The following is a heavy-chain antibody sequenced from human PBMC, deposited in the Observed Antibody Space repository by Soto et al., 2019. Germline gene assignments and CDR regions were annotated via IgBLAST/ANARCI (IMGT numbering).Heavy chain of an antibody. CDR3: ARDRVTMVRGVGYYYYGMDV. CDR1: GGSISSYY. D-gene: IGHD3-10*01. CDR2: IYYSGST. V-gene: IGHV4-59*01. J-gene: IGHJ6*02. Sequence: PSETLSLTCTVSGGSISSYYWSWIRQPPGKGLEWIGYIYYSGSTNYNPSLKSRVTISVDTSKNQFSLKLSSVTAADTAVYYCARDRVTMVRGVGYYYYGMDVWGQGTTVT.